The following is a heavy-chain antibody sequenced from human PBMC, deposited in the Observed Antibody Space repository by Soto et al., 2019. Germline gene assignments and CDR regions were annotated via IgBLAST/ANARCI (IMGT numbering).Heavy chain of an antibody. D-gene: IGHD2-15*01. CDR1: GFIFSEST. CDR2: VSTSGRST. V-gene: IGHV3-64D*06. J-gene: IGHJ4*02. CDR3: VKQAHGLDGVAFDY. Sequence: EVQLVESGGGLDQPGGSLRLSCSASGFIFSESTIYWVRQVPGKGLEAISAVSTSGRSTYYADSVKDRFTISRDKSKNTLFLQMGSLRPEDTAIYYCVKQAHGLDGVAFDYLGQGTQVTVAS.